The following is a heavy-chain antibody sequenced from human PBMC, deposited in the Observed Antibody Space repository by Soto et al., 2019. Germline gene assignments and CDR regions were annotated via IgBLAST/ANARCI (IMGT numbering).Heavy chain of an antibody. D-gene: IGHD6-13*01. Sequence: PVGSLRLSCAASGFTFSDHYMDWVRQAPGKGLEWVGRTRNKANSYTTEYAASVKGRFTISRDDSKNSLYLQMNSLKTEDTAVYYCARGVFLQQLAPSPYYYHGMDVWGQGTTVTVSS. CDR1: GFTFSDHY. V-gene: IGHV3-72*01. CDR3: ARGVFLQQLAPSPYYYHGMDV. CDR2: TRNKANSYTT. J-gene: IGHJ6*02.